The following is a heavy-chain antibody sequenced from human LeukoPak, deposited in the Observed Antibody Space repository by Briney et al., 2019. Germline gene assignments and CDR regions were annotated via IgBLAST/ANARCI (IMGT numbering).Heavy chain of an antibody. V-gene: IGHV3-30*03. J-gene: IGHJ4*02. CDR3: ALRPGTTGNYFDY. CDR1: GFTFSSYG. D-gene: IGHD1-1*01. CDR2: ISYDGSNK. Sequence: GGSLRLSCAASGFTFSSYGMHWVRQAPGKGLEWVAVISYDGSNKYYADSVKGRFTISRDNSKNTLYLQMNSLRAEDTAVYYCALRPGTTGNYFDYWGQGTLVTVSS.